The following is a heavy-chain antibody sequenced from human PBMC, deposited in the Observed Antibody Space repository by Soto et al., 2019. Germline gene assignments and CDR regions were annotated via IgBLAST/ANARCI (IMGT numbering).Heavy chain of an antibody. Sequence: QVQLVESGGGVVQPGRSLRLSCAASGFTFSSYAMHWVRQAPGKGLEWVAVISYDGSNKYYADSVKGRFTISRDNSKNTLYLQMNRLRAEDTAVYYCARDACSGGSCYSSHYYYYGMDVWGQGTTVTVSS. J-gene: IGHJ6*02. CDR2: ISYDGSNK. CDR1: GFTFSSYA. V-gene: IGHV3-30-3*01. CDR3: ARDACSGGSCYSSHYYYYGMDV. D-gene: IGHD2-15*01.